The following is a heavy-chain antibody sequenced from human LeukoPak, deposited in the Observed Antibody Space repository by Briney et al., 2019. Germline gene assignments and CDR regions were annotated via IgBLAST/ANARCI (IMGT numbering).Heavy chain of an antibody. CDR3: AREYYDSSDYPRQHYFDY. CDR1: GFTFITYG. D-gene: IGHD3-22*01. CDR2: IWYDGSYK. J-gene: IGHJ4*02. Sequence: PGGSLRLSCAASGFTFITYGMHWVRQAPGKGLEWVALIWYDGSYKYYAYSVKGRFTISRDNSKNTLYLQMNSLRAEDTAVYYCAREYYDSSDYPRQHYFDYWGQGTLVTVSS. V-gene: IGHV3-33*01.